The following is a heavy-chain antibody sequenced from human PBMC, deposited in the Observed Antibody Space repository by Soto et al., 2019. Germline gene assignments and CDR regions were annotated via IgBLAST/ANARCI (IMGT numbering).Heavy chain of an antibody. CDR2: INRVFGTA. Sequence: QVQLVQSGAEVKKPGSSVKVSCKASEGTFSSYAMSWVRQAPGQGLEWVGGINRVFGTANYAQKFESRNTISADKSTSKADMELSSLRSEDTAVYYCASVRQQLPGDYYYYGMDVWDQGTTVTFSS. D-gene: IGHD6-13*01. CDR1: EGTFSSYA. J-gene: IGHJ6*02. CDR3: ASVRQQLPGDYYYYGMDV. V-gene: IGHV1-69*06.